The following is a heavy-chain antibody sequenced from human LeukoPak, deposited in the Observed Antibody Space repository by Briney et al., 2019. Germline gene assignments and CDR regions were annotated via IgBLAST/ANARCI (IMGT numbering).Heavy chain of an antibody. V-gene: IGHV3-7*01. J-gene: IGHJ5*02. Sequence: GGSLRLSCAASGFTFSSYWMSWVRQAPGKGLEWVANIKQDGSEKYYVDSVKGRFTISRDNAKNSLYLQMNSLRAEDTAVYYCARDLRSTAAAGNRWFDPWGQGTLVTVSS. CDR1: GFTFSSYW. D-gene: IGHD6-13*01. CDR3: ARDLRSTAAAGNRWFDP. CDR2: IKQDGSEK.